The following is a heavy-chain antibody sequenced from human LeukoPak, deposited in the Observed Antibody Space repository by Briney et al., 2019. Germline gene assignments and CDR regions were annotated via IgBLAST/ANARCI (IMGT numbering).Heavy chain of an antibody. Sequence: GESLKISCEGSGYSFISYWIGWARQMPGKGLEWMAIIFPGNSDTIYSPSFHGQVTISADKSISTAYLQWRGLKASDTAICYCVRHNNYALDYWGQGTLVTVSS. CDR1: GYSFISYW. CDR2: IFPGNSDT. V-gene: IGHV5-51*01. CDR3: VRHNNYALDY. D-gene: IGHD5-18*01. J-gene: IGHJ4*02.